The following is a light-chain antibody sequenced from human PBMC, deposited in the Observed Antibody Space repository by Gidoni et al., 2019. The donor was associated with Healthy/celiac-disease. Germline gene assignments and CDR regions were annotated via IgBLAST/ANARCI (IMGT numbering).Light chain of an antibody. Sequence: DIQMTQSPSSLSASVGDRVTITCRASQSISSYFNWYQQKPGKAPKLLIYAASSLQSGVPSRFSGSGSGTDFTLTISSLQPEDFTTYYCQQSYSTPPVCSFGQGTKLEIK. J-gene: IGKJ2*04. V-gene: IGKV1-39*01. CDR3: QQSYSTPPVCS. CDR1: QSISSY. CDR2: AAS.